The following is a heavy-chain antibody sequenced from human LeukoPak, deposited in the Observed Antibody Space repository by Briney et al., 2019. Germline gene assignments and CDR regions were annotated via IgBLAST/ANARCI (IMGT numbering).Heavy chain of an antibody. CDR2: IGNTET. J-gene: IGHJ4*02. V-gene: IGHV3-23*01. Sequence: QPGGSLGLSCVASGFTFDTFAMSWVRQAPGKGLEWVSGIGNTETYYADSVKGRFTISRDNSKSTIYLHMNNLRAEDTALYYCARDGQAFNSNWDYFEYWGQGTPVTVSS. CDR3: ARDGQAFNSNWDYFEY. D-gene: IGHD7-27*01. CDR1: GFTFDTFA.